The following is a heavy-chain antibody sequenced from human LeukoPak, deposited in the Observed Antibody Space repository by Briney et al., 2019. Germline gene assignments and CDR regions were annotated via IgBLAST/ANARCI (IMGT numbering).Heavy chain of an antibody. J-gene: IGHJ4*02. D-gene: IGHD3-22*01. Sequence: PGGSLRLSCAASGFTFSSYSMNWVRQAPGKGLEWVSSITTSSSYIYYADSVKGRFTISRDNAKNSLYLQMNSLRAEDTAVYYCARAPLYSYDSSGYLDYWGQGILVTISS. CDR3: ARAPLYSYDSSGYLDY. V-gene: IGHV3-21*01. CDR2: ITTSSSYI. CDR1: GFTFSSYS.